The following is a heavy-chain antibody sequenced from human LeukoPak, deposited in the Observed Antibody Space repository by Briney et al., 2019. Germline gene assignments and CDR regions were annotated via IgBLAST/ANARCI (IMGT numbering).Heavy chain of an antibody. CDR3: ARDRGQYSSSSGPDY. V-gene: IGHV1-18*01. J-gene: IGHJ4*02. Sequence: ASVKVSCKASNYTFTSYGISWVRQAPGQGLEWMAWINAYNGDTNYAQKLQGRVTMTTDTSTSTAYMELRSLRSDDTAVYYCARDRGQYSSSSGPDYWGQGTLVTVSS. CDR2: INAYNGDT. D-gene: IGHD6-6*01. CDR1: NYTFTSYG.